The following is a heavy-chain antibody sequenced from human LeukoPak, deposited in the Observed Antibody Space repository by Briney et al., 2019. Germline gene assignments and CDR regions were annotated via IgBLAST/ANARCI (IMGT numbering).Heavy chain of an antibody. CDR1: GFTFSSYS. D-gene: IGHD3-22*01. CDR3: ARDKYYYDSSGYSH. Sequence: GGSLRLSCAASGFTFSSYSMNWVRQAPGKGLEWVSYISSSSSTIYYADSVKGRFTISRDNAKNSLYLQINSLRAEDTAVYYCARDKYYYDSSGYSHWGQGTLVTVSS. CDR2: ISSSSSTI. J-gene: IGHJ4*02. V-gene: IGHV3-48*01.